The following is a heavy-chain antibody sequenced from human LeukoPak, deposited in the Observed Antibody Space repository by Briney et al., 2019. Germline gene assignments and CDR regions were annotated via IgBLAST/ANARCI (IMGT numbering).Heavy chain of an antibody. V-gene: IGHV1-69*01. CDR1: GGTFSSYA. CDR3: ARAKHQLLHDAFDI. Sequence: SVKVSYKASGGTFSSYAISWVRQAPGQGLEWMGGIIPIFGTANYARKVQGRVTITADESTSTAYMELSSLRSEATAVYYCARAKHQLLHDAFDIWGQGTMVTVSS. CDR2: IIPIFGTA. J-gene: IGHJ3*02. D-gene: IGHD2-2*01.